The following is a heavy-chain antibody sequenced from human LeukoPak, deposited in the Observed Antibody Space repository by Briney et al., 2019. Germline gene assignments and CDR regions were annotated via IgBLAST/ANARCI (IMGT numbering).Heavy chain of an antibody. CDR2: NSSSSSYI. J-gene: IGHJ6*03. D-gene: IGHD2-21*02. Sequence: PGGSLRLSCAASGFTFSSYSMNWVRQAPGKGLEWVSSNSSSSSYIDYADSVKGRFTISGDNAKNSLYLQMNSLRAEDTAVYYCARDSAYCGGDCYSSRYYYYYYMDVWGKGTTVTVSS. V-gene: IGHV3-21*01. CDR3: ARDSAYCGGDCYSSRYYYYYYMDV. CDR1: GFTFSSYS.